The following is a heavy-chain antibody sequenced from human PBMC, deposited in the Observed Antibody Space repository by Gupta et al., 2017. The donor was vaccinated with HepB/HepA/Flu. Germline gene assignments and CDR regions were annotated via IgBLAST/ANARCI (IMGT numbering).Heavy chain of an antibody. CDR1: GYTFINYG. V-gene: IGHV1-18*01. J-gene: IGHJ6*03. CDR2: ISGYNGKT. CDR3: ARWGPIYYYMDV. Sequence: QVQLVQSGAEVKKTGASVKVYCKASGYTFINYGITWVRLAPGQGLEWMGWISGYNGKTDFAQKFQGRVTLTTDTSTSTAYMELRSLTSDDTAVYYCARWGPIYYYMDVWGKGTTVTVSS. D-gene: IGHD3-16*01.